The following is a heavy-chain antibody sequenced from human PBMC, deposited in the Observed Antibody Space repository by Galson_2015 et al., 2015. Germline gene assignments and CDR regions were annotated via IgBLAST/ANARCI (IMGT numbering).Heavy chain of an antibody. D-gene: IGHD2-2*02. CDR3: ASLPAAIPYYYSYMDV. Sequence: SLRLSCAASGFTVSSNYMSWVRQAPGKGLEWVSVIYSGGSTYYADSVKGRFTISRDNSKNTLCLRMNSLRAEDTAVYYCASLPAAIPYYYSYMDVWGKGTTVTVSS. V-gene: IGHV3-66*01. CDR1: GFTVSSNY. J-gene: IGHJ6*03. CDR2: IYSGGST.